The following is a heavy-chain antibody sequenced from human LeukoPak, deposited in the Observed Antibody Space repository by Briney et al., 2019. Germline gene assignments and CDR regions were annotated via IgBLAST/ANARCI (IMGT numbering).Heavy chain of an antibody. CDR2: IYYSEST. J-gene: IGHJ3*02. V-gene: IGHV4-59*01. Sequence: SETLSLTCTVSGGSISSYYWSWIRQPPGKGLEWIGYIYYSESTNYNPSLKSRVTISVDTSKNQFSLKLSSVTAADTAVYYCARASIVVVPAAIGVAFDIWGQGTMVTVSS. CDR1: GGSISSYY. D-gene: IGHD2-2*01. CDR3: ARASIVVVPAAIGVAFDI.